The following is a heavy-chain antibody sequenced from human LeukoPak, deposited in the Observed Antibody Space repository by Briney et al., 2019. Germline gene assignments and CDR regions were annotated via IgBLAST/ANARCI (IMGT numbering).Heavy chain of an antibody. J-gene: IGHJ4*02. Sequence: GGSLRLSCAASGFTFSSCSMNWVRQAPGKGLEWVSSISSSSSYIYYADSVKGRFTISRDNAKNSLYLQMNSLRAEDTAVYYCARARRGQLVIDYWGQGTLVTVSS. D-gene: IGHD6-13*01. CDR1: GFTFSSCS. V-gene: IGHV3-21*01. CDR2: ISSSSSYI. CDR3: ARARRGQLVIDY.